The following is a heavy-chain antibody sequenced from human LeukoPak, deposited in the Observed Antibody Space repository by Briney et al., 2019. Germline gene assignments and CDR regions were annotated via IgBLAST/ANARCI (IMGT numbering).Heavy chain of an antibody. D-gene: IGHD4-11*01. CDR3: ARGANSNHPGLDN. Sequence: SETLSLTCTVSGGSISSYSWSWIRQPPGKGLEWIGYIKYSGSTNYNPSLKSRVTISVDTSKNQVSLKLSSVTAADTAVYYCARGANSNHPGLDNWGQGTLVTVSS. V-gene: IGHV4-59*01. J-gene: IGHJ4*02. CDR1: GGSISSYS. CDR2: IKYSGST.